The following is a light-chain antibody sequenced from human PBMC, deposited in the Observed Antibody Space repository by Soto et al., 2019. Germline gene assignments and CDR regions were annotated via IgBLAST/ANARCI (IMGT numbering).Light chain of an antibody. CDR1: SRDVGGYNY. J-gene: IGLJ2*01. Sequence: QSALTQPASVSGSPGQSITISCTGTSRDVGGYNYVSWYQQHPGKAPKLMSYEVNNRPSGVSNRFSGSKSGNTASLTISGLQAEDEADYYCSSYTSSSTVFGGGTKLTVL. V-gene: IGLV2-14*01. CDR2: EVN. CDR3: SSYTSSSTV.